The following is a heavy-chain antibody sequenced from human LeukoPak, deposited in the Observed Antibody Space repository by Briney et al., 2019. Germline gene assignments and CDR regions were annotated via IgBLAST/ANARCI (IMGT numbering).Heavy chain of an antibody. D-gene: IGHD2-15*01. CDR1: GGSISSYY. CDR2: IYTSGST. V-gene: IGHV4-4*07. J-gene: IGHJ6*03. Sequence: TLSLTCTVSGGSISSYYWSWIRQPAGKGLEWIGRIYTSGSTNYNPSLTSRVTMSVDTSKNQFSLKLSSVTAADTAVYYCARGSGYCSGGSCYPLDYYYMDVWGKGTTVTVSS. CDR3: ARGSGYCSGGSCYPLDYYYMDV.